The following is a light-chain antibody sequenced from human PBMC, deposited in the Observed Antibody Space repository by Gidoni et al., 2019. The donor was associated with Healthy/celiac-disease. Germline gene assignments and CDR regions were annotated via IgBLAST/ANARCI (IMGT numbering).Light chain of an antibody. Sequence: DIVLTQSPATLSLSPGERATLSCRASQSVSSYLAWYQQKPGQAPRLLIYDASNRATGIPARFSGSGSGTDFTLTISSLEPEDFAVYYCQQRSNWPPMYTFGQXTKLEIK. J-gene: IGKJ2*01. CDR3: QQRSNWPPMYT. CDR2: DAS. CDR1: QSVSSY. V-gene: IGKV3-11*01.